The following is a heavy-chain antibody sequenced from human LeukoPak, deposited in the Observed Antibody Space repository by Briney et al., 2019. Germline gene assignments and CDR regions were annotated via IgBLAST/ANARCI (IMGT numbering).Heavy chain of an antibody. D-gene: IGHD2-21*02. V-gene: IGHV4-30-2*01. CDR3: ARDSMVTAIDY. J-gene: IGHJ4*02. Sequence: SQTLSLTCAVSGGSISSGGYFWSWIRQPPGKGLEWIGYIYHSGSTYYNPSLKSRVTISVDRSKNQFSLKLSSVTAADTAVYYCARDSMVTAIDYWGQGTLVTVSS. CDR1: GGSISSGGYF. CDR2: IYHSGST.